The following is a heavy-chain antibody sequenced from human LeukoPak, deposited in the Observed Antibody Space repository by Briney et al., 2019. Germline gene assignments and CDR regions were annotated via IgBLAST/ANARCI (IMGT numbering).Heavy chain of an antibody. CDR3: ARDGVYGDYEGAFDI. CDR2: ISSSGSTI. CDR1: GFTFSDYY. D-gene: IGHD4-17*01. V-gene: IGHV3-11*04. J-gene: IGHJ3*02. Sequence: GGSLRLSCAASGFTFSDYYMSWIRQAPGKGLEWVSYISSSGSTIYYADSVKGRFTISRDNSKNTLYLQMNSLRAEDTAVYYCARDGVYGDYEGAFDIWGQGTMVTVSS.